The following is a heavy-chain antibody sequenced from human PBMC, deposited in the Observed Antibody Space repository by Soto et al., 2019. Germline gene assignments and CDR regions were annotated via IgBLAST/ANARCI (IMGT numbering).Heavy chain of an antibody. J-gene: IGHJ4*02. V-gene: IGHV1-69*13. Sequence: SVKVSCKASGGTFSSYAISWVRQAPGQGLEWMGGVIPIFGTANYAQKFQGRVTIAADESTSTAYMELSSLRSEDTAVYYCARDRGGSYYSYYFDYWGQGTLVTVSS. CDR1: GGTFSSYA. D-gene: IGHD1-26*01. CDR3: ARDRGGSYYSYYFDY. CDR2: VIPIFGTA.